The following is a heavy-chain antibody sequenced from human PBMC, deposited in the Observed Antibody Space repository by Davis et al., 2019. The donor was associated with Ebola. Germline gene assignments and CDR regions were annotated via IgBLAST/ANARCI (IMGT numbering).Heavy chain of an antibody. V-gene: IGHV3-66*02. CDR3: AREFHTAMAYYFDY. Sequence: GGSLRLSCAASGFTFSSYAMSWVRQAPGKGLEWVSVIYSGGSTYYADSVKGRFTISRDNSKNTLYLQMNSLRAEDTAVYYCAREFHTAMAYYFDYWGQGTLVTVSS. D-gene: IGHD5-18*01. CDR2: IYSGGST. CDR1: GFTFSSYA. J-gene: IGHJ4*02.